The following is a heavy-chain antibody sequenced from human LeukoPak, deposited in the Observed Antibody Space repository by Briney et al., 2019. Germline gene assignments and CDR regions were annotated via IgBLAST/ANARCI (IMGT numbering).Heavy chain of an antibody. D-gene: IGHD3-10*01. V-gene: IGHV3-23*01. CDR1: GFTFSTYG. J-gene: IGHJ4*02. CDR2: ISGSGGST. CDR3: AKHWLWLGESKGVLDY. Sequence: GGSLRLSCAASGFTFSTYGMSWVRQAPGKGLEWVSGISGSGGSTYYADSVKGRFTISRDNSKNTLYLQMNSLRAEDTAVYYCAKHWLWLGESKGVLDYWGQGTLVTVSS.